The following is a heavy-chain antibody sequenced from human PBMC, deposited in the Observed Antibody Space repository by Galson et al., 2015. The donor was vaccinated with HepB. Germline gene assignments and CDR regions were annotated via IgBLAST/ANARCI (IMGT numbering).Heavy chain of an antibody. V-gene: IGHV1-24*01. CDR3: ATRDLMEGAEFSEFYYGMDV. Sequence: SVKVSCKVSGYSVIELSMHWVRQAPGKGLEWMGGFDPEDGETIYAQKFEDRVTMTEDTSTDTAYMELSSLTSEDTAVYYCATRDLMEGAEFSEFYYGMDVWGQGTAVTVSS. CDR1: GYSVIELS. CDR2: FDPEDGET. D-gene: IGHD1-1*01. J-gene: IGHJ6*02.